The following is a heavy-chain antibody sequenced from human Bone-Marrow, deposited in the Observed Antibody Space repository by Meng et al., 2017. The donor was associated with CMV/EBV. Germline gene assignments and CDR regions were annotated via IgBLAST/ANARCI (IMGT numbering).Heavy chain of an antibody. J-gene: IGHJ4*02. D-gene: IGHD3-10*01. V-gene: IGHV3-30-3*01. CDR1: GFTFSSYA. CDR3: ARGRKGY. Sequence: GESLKISCAASGFTFSSYAMHWVRQAPGKGLEWVAVISYDGSNKYYADSVKGRFTISRDNSKNTLYLQMNSLRAEDTAVYYCARGRKGYWGQGTLVTVSS. CDR2: ISYDGSNK.